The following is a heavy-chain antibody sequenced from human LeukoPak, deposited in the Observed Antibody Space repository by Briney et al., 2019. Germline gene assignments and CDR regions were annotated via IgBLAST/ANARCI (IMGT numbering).Heavy chain of an antibody. CDR3: TRGSIAYYYMDV. V-gene: IGHV4-59*01. CDR1: GGSFSGYY. J-gene: IGHJ6*03. D-gene: IGHD3-22*01. CDR2: IYYSGST. Sequence: SETLSLTCAVYGGSFSGYYWSWIRQPPGKGLEWIGNIYYSGSTNYNPSLKSRVTISVDTSRNQFSLKLSSVTAADTAVYYCTRGSIAYYYMDVWGKGTTVTISS.